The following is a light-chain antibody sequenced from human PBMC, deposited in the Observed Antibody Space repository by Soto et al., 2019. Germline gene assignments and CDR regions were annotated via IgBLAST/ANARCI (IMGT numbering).Light chain of an antibody. CDR2: RNN. CDR3: AAWDDSLSAL. Sequence: QSVLTQPPSASGTPGQRVTISCSGSSSNIGSNYVYWYQQLPGTAPKLLIYRNNQRPSGVPDRFSGSKSGTSASLALSGLRSEDEADYYCAAWDDSLSALFGGGTKLTVL. J-gene: IGLJ2*01. V-gene: IGLV1-47*01. CDR1: SSNIGSNY.